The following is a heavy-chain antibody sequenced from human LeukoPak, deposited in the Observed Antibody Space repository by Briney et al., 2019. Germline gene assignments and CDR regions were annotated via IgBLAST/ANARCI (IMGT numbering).Heavy chain of an antibody. J-gene: IGHJ4*02. CDR1: GFTFNSYA. CDR2: ISSSGGSS. D-gene: IGHD6-6*01. CDR3: VKDKYELVLGYLDY. V-gene: IGHV3-23*01. Sequence: GGSLRLSCAASGFTFNSYAMSWVRQAPGQGLEWVSAISSSGGSSYYADSVKGRFTISRDRPKNTLYLQMNSLRAEDTAVYYCVKDKYELVLGYLDYWGQGTLVTVSS.